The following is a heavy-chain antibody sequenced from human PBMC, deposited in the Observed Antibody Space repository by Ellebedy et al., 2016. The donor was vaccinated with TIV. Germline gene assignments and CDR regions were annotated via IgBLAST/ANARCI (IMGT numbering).Heavy chain of an antibody. CDR3: ARDNIGSGWPLDY. J-gene: IGHJ4*02. Sequence: MPSETLSLTCDISGDSVSSNSAAWNWIRQSPSRGLEWRGRTYYRSKWYNHYAASVKSRITINPDTSKNQFSLQLKSVTPEDTAVYYCARDNIGSGWPLDYWGQGTLVTVSS. D-gene: IGHD6-19*01. CDR1: GDSVSSNSAA. CDR2: TYYRSKWYN. V-gene: IGHV6-1*01.